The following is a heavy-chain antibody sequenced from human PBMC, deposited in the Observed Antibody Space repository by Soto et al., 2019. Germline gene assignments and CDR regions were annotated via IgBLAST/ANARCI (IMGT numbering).Heavy chain of an antibody. CDR1: GFTFMKFA. CDR3: AKVPKTFTISPVGDY. J-gene: IGHJ4*02. CDR2: ISDAGDES. D-gene: IGHD3-10*01. V-gene: IGHV3-23*01. Sequence: SGGSLRLSCAASGFTFMKFAMSWVRQSPGKGLERVSTISDAGDESFYADSVKGRFTISRDNSKSTLSLQMNSLRAEDTAVYYCAKVPKTFTISPVGDYWGQGTLVTVSS.